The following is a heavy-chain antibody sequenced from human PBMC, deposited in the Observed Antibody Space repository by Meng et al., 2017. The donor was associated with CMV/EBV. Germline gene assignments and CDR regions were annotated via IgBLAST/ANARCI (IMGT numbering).Heavy chain of an antibody. J-gene: IGHJ5*02. V-gene: IGHV3-30-3*01. CDR3: ARNIGSYYEYWFDP. Sequence: RVVGVGGGVVQPGRSLRLSCAASGFTFSSYAMHWVRQAPGKGLEWVAVISYDGSNKYYADSVKGRFTISRDNSKNTLYLQMNSLRAEDTAVYYCARNIGSYYEYWFDPWGQGTLVTVSS. D-gene: IGHD1-26*01. CDR2: ISYDGSNK. CDR1: GFTFSSYA.